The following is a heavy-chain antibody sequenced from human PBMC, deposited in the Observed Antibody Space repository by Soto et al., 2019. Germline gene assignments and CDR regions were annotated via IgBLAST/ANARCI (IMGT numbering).Heavy chain of an antibody. CDR1: GFTFSRYA. D-gene: IGHD6-13*01. CDR3: AKSPGYSRANDY. V-gene: IGHV3-23*01. Sequence: EVQLLESGGGLVQPGGSLRLSCAASGFTFSRYAMTWVRQAPGKGLEWFSLISGSDGSTYYADSVKGRFTISRDKSKNPLYVQMDSLRADETAVYYCAKSPGYSRANDYWCKGTLVSVSS. J-gene: IGHJ4*02. CDR2: ISGSDGST.